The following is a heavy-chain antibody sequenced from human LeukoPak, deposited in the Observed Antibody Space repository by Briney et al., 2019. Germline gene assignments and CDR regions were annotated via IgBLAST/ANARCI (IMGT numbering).Heavy chain of an antibody. J-gene: IGHJ3*02. V-gene: IGHV3-7*01. CDR2: IKQDGSEK. Sequence: GGSLRLSCAASGFTFSSYWMSWVRQAPGKGLEWVANIKQDGSEKYYVDSVKGRFTISRDNAKNSLYLQMNSLRAEDTAVYYCAREVIVVVPAAILDIWGQGTMVTVSS. D-gene: IGHD2-2*01. CDR3: AREVIVVVPAAILDI. CDR1: GFTFSSYW.